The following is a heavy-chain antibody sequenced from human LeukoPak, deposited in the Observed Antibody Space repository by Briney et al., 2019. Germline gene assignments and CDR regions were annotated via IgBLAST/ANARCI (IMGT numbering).Heavy chain of an antibody. CDR1: GFTFSSYA. CDR3: ARSCVIAVENAPFDY. V-gene: IGHV3-30*04. Sequence: GGSLRLSCAASGFTFSSYAMHWVRQAPGKGLEWVAVISYDGSNKYYADSVKGRFTISRDNSKNTLYLQMNSLRAEDTAVYYCARSCVIAVENAPFDYWGQGTLVTVSS. CDR2: ISYDGSNK. D-gene: IGHD6-19*01. J-gene: IGHJ4*02.